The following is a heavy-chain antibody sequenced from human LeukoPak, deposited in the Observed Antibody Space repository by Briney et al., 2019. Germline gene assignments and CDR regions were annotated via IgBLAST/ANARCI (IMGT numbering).Heavy chain of an antibody. CDR3: TGSYYYEYFQH. D-gene: IGHD3-22*01. CDR2: ISGNGGST. CDR1: GLTFSSYA. Sequence: PGGSLRLSCAASGLTFSSYAMNWVRQAPGKGLEWVSVISGNGGSTYYADSVRGRFTISRDNPKSTLYLQMSSLRAEDTALYYCTGSYYYEYFQHWGQGTLVTVSS. J-gene: IGHJ1*01. V-gene: IGHV3-23*01.